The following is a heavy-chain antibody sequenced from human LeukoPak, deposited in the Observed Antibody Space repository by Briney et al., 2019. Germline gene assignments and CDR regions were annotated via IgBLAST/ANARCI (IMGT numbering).Heavy chain of an antibody. J-gene: IGHJ4*02. Sequence: GGSLRLSCAASGFTLSSYAMSWVRQAPGKGLEWVSTISGSGAGTYYPDSVKGRFTISRDNSKNTLYLQMNSLRAEDTAVYYCAKDAFHDSSGYYSPFDYWGQGTLVTVSS. CDR1: GFTLSSYA. CDR2: ISGSGAGT. V-gene: IGHV3-23*01. CDR3: AKDAFHDSSGYYSPFDY. D-gene: IGHD3-22*01.